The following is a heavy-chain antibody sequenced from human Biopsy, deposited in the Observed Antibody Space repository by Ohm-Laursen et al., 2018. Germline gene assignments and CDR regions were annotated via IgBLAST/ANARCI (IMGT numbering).Heavy chain of an antibody. Sequence: ASVKVSCKASGYSFTSYYMHWVRQAPGQGLEWMGMINPSGSTTSYPQIFQGRVTMTRDTSRSTVYMELSSLTTEDTAIYYCARGPHSGSHSCFDYWGQGTLVTVSS. V-gene: IGHV1-46*01. CDR2: INPSGSTT. CDR3: ARGPHSGSHSCFDY. D-gene: IGHD1-26*01. J-gene: IGHJ4*02. CDR1: GYSFTSYY.